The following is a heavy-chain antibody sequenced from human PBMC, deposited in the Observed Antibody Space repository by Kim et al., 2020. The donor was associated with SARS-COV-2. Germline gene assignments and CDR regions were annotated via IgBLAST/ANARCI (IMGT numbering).Heavy chain of an antibody. J-gene: IGHJ4*02. V-gene: IGHV5-51*01. CDR3: ARGDSGYDSGTFDY. Sequence: SPSFQGQVTISADKSISTDYLQWSSLKASDTAMYYCARGDSGYDSGTFDYWGQGTLVTVSS. D-gene: IGHD5-12*01.